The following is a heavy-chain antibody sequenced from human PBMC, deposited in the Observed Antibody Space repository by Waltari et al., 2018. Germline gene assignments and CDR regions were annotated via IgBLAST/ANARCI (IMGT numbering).Heavy chain of an antibody. Sequence: QVQLVQSGAEGKKPGSSVTVSCTVSGGTFRSDAISWVRQAPGQGLEWMGGIIPILGIANYAQKFQGRVTITADKSTSTAYIELSSLRSEDTAMYYCARGSKGSGLDYWGQGTLVTVSS. CDR1: GGTFRSDA. CDR2: IIPILGIA. CDR3: ARGSKGSGLDY. V-gene: IGHV1-69*10. J-gene: IGHJ4*02. D-gene: IGHD2-15*01.